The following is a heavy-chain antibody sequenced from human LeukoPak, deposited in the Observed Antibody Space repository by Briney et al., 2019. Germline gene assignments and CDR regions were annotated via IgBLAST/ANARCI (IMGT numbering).Heavy chain of an antibody. Sequence: SGPTLVNPTQTLTLTCTFSGFSLSASGVGVGWIRQPPGKALELLALIYWDDDKRYSPSLDTRLTIPSDTSKNQVVLTMTNMDPVDTATYYCAHRRISGRSDLPHDAFDIWGQGTMVTVSS. J-gene: IGHJ3*02. CDR3: AHRRISGRSDLPHDAFDI. V-gene: IGHV2-5*02. CDR2: IYWDDDK. CDR1: GFSLSASGVG. D-gene: IGHD2/OR15-2a*01.